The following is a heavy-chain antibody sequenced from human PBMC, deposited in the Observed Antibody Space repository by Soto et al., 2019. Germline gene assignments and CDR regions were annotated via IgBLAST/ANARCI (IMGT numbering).Heavy chain of an antibody. CDR1: GFTFSSYW. CDR2: INSDGSST. J-gene: IGHJ4*02. V-gene: IGHV3-74*01. Sequence: GGSLRLSCAASGFTFSSYWMHWVRQAPGKGLVWVSRINSDGSSTSYADSVKGRFTISRDNAKNTLYLQTNSLSAEDTAVYYCATVPHFDTFDYWGQGTLVTVSS. D-gene: IGHD3-9*01. CDR3: ATVPHFDTFDY.